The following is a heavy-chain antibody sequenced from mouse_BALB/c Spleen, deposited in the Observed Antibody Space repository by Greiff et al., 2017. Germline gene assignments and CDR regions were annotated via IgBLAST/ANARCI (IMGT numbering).Heavy chain of an antibody. CDR3: ARSYDFPFAY. J-gene: IGHJ3*01. CDR2: INPSNGRT. V-gene: IGHV1S81*02. Sequence: QVQLKQPGAELVKPGASVKLSCKASGYTFTSYWMHWVKQRPGQGLEWIGEINPSNGRTNYNEKFKSKATLTVDKSSSTAYMQLSSLTSEDSAVYYCARSYDFPFAYWGQGTLVTVSA. D-gene: IGHD2-4*01. CDR1: GYTFTSYW.